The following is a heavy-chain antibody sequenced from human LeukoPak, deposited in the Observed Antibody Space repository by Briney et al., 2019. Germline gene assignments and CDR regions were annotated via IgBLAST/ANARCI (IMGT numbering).Heavy chain of an antibody. CDR1: GFTFSTYA. CDR2: LSPSGGIT. J-gene: IGHJ4*02. Sequence: GGSLRLSCAASGFTFSTYAMSWVRQAPGKGLEWVSALSPSGGITYYEDSVKGRFTISRDNSKNTLYLQMNSLRAEDTAVYYCAKVHYYGSGRGYFDYWGQGTLVTVSS. D-gene: IGHD3-10*01. CDR3: AKVHYYGSGRGYFDY. V-gene: IGHV3-23*01.